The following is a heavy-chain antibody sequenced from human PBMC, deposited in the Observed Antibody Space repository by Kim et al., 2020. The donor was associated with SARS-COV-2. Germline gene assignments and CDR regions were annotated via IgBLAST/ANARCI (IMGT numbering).Heavy chain of an antibody. CDR3: ARTGLGWERVYYYYYYMDV. D-gene: IGHD1-26*01. J-gene: IGHJ6*03. CDR2: INHSGST. V-gene: IGHV4-34*01. Sequence: SETLSLTCAVYGGSFSGYYWSWIRQPPGKGLEWIGEINHSGSTNYNPSLKSRVTISVDTSKNQFSLKLSSVTAADTAVYYCARTGLGWERVYYYYYYMDVWGKGTTVTVSS. CDR1: GGSFSGYY.